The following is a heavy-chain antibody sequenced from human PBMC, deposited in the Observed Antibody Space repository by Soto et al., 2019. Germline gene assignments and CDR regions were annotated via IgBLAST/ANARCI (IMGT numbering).Heavy chain of an antibody. CDR2: IYTSGST. V-gene: IGHV4-4*07. CDR1: GGSISSYS. J-gene: IGHJ4*02. CDR3: ARAGSDWNDPGDYFDY. Sequence: SETLSLTCTVSGGSISSYSWSWIRQPAGKGLEWIGRIYTSGSTNYNPSLKSRFTMSVDTSKNQFSLKLSSVTAADTAVYYCARAGSDWNDPGDYFDYWGQGTLVTVSS. D-gene: IGHD1-1*01.